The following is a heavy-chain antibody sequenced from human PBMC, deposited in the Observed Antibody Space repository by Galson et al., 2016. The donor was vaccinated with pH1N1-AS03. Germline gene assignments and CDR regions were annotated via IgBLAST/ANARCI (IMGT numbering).Heavy chain of an antibody. V-gene: IGHV4-59*08. CDR2: ISYSGFT. Sequence: LSLTCTISGGSITTNYWIWIRQPPGKGLQWIGYISYSGFTNYNPSLRSRVTISIDTSKNQFSLKLSSVTAADTAVYYCARRVYGDYVNWFDPWGQGTLVTVSS. D-gene: IGHD4-17*01. CDR3: ARRVYGDYVNWFDP. J-gene: IGHJ5*02. CDR1: GGSITTNY.